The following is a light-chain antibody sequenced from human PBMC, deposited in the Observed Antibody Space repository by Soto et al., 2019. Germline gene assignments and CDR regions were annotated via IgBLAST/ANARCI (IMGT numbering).Light chain of an antibody. CDR1: SSDVGGYSY. CDR3: NSYTSNSTWV. Sequence: QSVLTQPASVSGSPGQSITISCTGTSSDVGGYSYVSWYQQHPGKAPKLMIFEVNNRPSGLSNRFSGSKSGNTASLTISGLQPADEADYYCNSYTSNSTWVFGGGTKLTVL. V-gene: IGLV2-14*01. CDR2: EVN. J-gene: IGLJ3*02.